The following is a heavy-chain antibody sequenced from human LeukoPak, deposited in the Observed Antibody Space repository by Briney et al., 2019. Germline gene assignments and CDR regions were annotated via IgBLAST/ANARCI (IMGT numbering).Heavy chain of an antibody. Sequence: GGSLRLSCAGSGFTFNNARMSWVRQAPGKGLEWVGRIKSKTDGGTTDYAAPVKDRFTISRDDSKSTLFLQMNSLQTEDTGVYYCTTELVWFRVLGFWGQGTLATVS. J-gene: IGHJ4*02. D-gene: IGHD3-10*01. V-gene: IGHV3-15*01. CDR2: IKSKTDGGTT. CDR1: GFTFNNAR. CDR3: TTELVWFRVLGF.